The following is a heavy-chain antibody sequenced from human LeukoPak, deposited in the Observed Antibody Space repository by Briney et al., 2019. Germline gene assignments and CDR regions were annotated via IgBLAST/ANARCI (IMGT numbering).Heavy chain of an antibody. CDR3: TRSGLTGMREYPRADYYYYGMDV. D-gene: IGHD2-2*02. J-gene: IGHJ6*02. CDR2: IYHSGST. V-gene: IGHV4-30-2*01. CDR1: GGSISSGGYS. Sequence: SETLSLTCAVSGGSISSGGYSWSWIRQPPGKGLEWIGYIYHSGSTYYNPSLKSRVTMSVDASTNQFSLKLTSVAAADTAVYFCTRSGLTGMREYPRADYYYYGMDVWGQGTAVTVSS.